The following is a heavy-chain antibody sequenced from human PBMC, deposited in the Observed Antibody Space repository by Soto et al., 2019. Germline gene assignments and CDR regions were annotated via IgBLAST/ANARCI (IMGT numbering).Heavy chain of an antibody. D-gene: IGHD3-3*01. J-gene: IGHJ4*02. Sequence: WGLRRHARAAFGFTFSSYGMHRVRQAPGKGLEWVSAISGSGAATYYADSVQGRFTISRDNSNNTLYLQMNSLRAEDTAVYSCAKVLYGVVTYFDSWGQGTLVTVSS. CDR1: GFTFSSYG. CDR3: AKVLYGVVTYFDS. V-gene: IGHV3-23*01. CDR2: ISGSGAAT.